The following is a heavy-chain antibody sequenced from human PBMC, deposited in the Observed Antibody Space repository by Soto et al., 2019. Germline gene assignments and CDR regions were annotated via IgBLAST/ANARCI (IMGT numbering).Heavy chain of an antibody. Sequence: GGSLRLSCVASGFTFSNSPIHWVRQAPGKGLEWVSVMSYDGSRQYYADSVKGRFTISRDSSKNTLYLQMNSVRVEDTAMYYCAREEYSAHYFDYWGQGTLVTVS. CDR1: GFTFSNSP. D-gene: IGHD5-18*01. J-gene: IGHJ4*02. CDR2: MSYDGSRQ. V-gene: IGHV3-30-3*01. CDR3: AREEYSAHYFDY.